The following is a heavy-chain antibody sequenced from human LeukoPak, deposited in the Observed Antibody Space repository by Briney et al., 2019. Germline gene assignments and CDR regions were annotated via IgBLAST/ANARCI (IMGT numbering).Heavy chain of an antibody. CDR1: GGSISSYY. J-gene: IGHJ3*02. V-gene: IGHV4-4*07. CDR3: ARGDYCSGGSCYDHAFDI. CDR2: IYTSGST. D-gene: IGHD2-15*01. Sequence: SETLSLTCTVSGGSISSYYWSWIRQPAGKGLEWIGRIYTSGSTNYNPSLKSRVTISVDTSKNQFSLKLSSVTAADTAVYYCARGDYCSGGSCYDHAFDIWGQGTMVTVSS.